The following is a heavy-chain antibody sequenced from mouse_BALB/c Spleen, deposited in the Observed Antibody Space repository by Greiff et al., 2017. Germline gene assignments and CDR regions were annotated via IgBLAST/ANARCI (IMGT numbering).Heavy chain of an antibody. J-gene: IGHJ3*01. CDR1: GFTFSSFG. CDR3: ARDWDRRFAY. V-gene: IGHV5-17*02. Sequence: EVKVVESGGGLVQPGGSRKLSCAASGFTFSSFGMHWVRQAPEKGLEWVAYISSGSSTIYYADTVKGRFTISRDNPKNTLFLQMSSLRSEDTAMYYCARDWDRRFAYWGQGTLVTVSA. D-gene: IGHD4-1*01. CDR2: ISSGSSTI.